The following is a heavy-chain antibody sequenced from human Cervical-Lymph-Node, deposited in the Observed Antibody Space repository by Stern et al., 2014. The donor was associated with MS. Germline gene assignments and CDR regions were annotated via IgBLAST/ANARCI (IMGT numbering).Heavy chain of an antibody. CDR2: IYYSGST. D-gene: IGHD6-19*01. V-gene: IGHV4-39*01. CDR3: ARHKGSGLRNFDY. CDR1: GGSISSSSYY. Sequence: QVQLQESGPGLVKPSETLSLTCTVSGGSISSSSYYWGWIRQPPGKGLEWIGSIYYSGSTYYNPSLKSRVTISLDTSKKQISLQLVCGTAADTAVYYCARHKGSGLRNFDYWGQGTLVTVSS. J-gene: IGHJ4*02.